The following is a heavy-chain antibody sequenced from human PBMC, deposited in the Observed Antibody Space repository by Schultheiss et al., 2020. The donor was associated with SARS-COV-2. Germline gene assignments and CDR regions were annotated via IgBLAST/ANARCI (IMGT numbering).Heavy chain of an antibody. CDR1: GFTFSSYS. D-gene: IGHD3-22*01. CDR2: IKQDGSEK. Sequence: GGSLRLSCAASGFTFSSYSMNWVRQAPGKGLEWVANIKQDGSEKYYVDSVKGRFTISRDNSKNTLYLQMNSLRAEDTAVYYCAKGVTMIVVPYPAPLWGQGTLVTVSS. CDR3: AKGVTMIVVPYPAPL. V-gene: IGHV3-7*03. J-gene: IGHJ4*02.